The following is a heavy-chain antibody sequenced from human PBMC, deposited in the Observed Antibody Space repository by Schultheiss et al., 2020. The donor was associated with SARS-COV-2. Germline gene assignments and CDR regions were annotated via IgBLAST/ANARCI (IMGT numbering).Heavy chain of an antibody. J-gene: IGHJ6*02. CDR2: IYYSGST. CDR1: GGSISSSSYY. Sequence: SETLSLTCTVSGGSISSSSYYWGWIRQPPGKGLEWIGSIYYSGSTYYNPSLKSRVTISVDTSKNQFSLKLSSVTAADTAVYYCASPLSGSWYSYYYYGMDVWGQGTTVTVSS. CDR3: ASPLSGSWYSYYYYGMDV. V-gene: IGHV4-39*07. D-gene: IGHD6-13*01.